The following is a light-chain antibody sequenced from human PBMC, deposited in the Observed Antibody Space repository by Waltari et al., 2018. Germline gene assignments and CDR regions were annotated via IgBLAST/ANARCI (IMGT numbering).Light chain of an antibody. J-gene: IGKJ1*01. Sequence: EIVLTQSPATLSLSPGERATLSCRASLSIGKYLIWYQQKPGQAPRLLIYASSIRATGVPDRFSGSGSGTDFSLTISSLEPEDFAVYYCQKYETLPATFGQGTKVEIK. CDR2: ASS. CDR3: QKYETLPAT. CDR1: LSIGKY. V-gene: IGKV3-20*01.